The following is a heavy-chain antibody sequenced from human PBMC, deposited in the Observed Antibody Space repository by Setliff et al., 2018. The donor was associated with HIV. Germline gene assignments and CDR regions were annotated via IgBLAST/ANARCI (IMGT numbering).Heavy chain of an antibody. CDR2: ITGASGFI. CDR1: GFDFSDCS. J-gene: IGHJ4*02. CDR3: ARDLLTYYYSGGYGGLDY. D-gene: IGHD3-22*01. V-gene: IGHV3-21*01. Sequence: GGSLRLSCAASGFDFSDCSMNWVRQAPGKGLEWVSCITGASGFIAYADSVKGRFTVSRDNAKNAVYLQMNSLRPEDTAVYYCARDLLTYYYSGGYGGLDYWGRGTLVTVSS.